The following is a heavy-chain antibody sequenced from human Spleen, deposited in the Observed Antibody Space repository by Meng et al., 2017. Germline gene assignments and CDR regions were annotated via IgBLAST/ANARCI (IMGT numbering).Heavy chain of an antibody. V-gene: IGHV4-39*01. CDR3: ARKPSSLSFDY. CDR1: GGSISTSGYY. CDR2: IGHSGTT. J-gene: IGHJ4*02. Sequence: QPQLQESGPGLVKPSEALSLTCSVSGGSISTSGYYWGWIRQPPGKGLEWIGSIGHSGTTYYTPSLRRRVTVSIDTSKNQFSLEVTSVTAADTVVYYCARKPSSLSFDYWGQGTLVTVSS. D-gene: IGHD6-13*01.